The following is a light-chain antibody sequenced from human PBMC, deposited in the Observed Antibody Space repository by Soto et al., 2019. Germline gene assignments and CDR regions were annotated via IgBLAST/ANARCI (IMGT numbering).Light chain of an antibody. Sequence: IVMTQSPATLSVSPGERATLSCRASQSVSSNLAWYQQNPGQAPRLLIFGASIRATGVPARFSAGGSGTEFTLAISSLQSEDFAIYYCQQYNDWPTYTFGQGTKVDIK. CDR2: GAS. CDR3: QQYNDWPTYT. V-gene: IGKV3-15*01. J-gene: IGKJ2*01. CDR1: QSVSSN.